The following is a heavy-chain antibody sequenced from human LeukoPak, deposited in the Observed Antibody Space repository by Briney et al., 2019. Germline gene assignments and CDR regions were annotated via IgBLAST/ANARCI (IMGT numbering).Heavy chain of an antibody. CDR1: GFPFSSHW. Sequence: GSLRLSRTGSGFPFSSHWMSWVRPAPGRGLEWVANIKEDGSETYYLDSVKGRFTISRDNAKNSLYLQMNSLRAEDTAVYYCARGGHSSGWYRAFYFDYWGQGTLVTVSS. D-gene: IGHD6-19*01. V-gene: IGHV3-7*01. J-gene: IGHJ4*02. CDR3: ARGGHSSGWYRAFYFDY. CDR2: IKEDGSET.